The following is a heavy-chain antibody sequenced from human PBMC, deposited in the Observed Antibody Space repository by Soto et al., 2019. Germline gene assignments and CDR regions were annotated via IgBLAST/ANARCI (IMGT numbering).Heavy chain of an antibody. V-gene: IGHV1-8*01. CDR2: VNPNSGDT. CDR1: GYTFSSYD. J-gene: IGHJ4*02. D-gene: IGHD3-9*01. CDR3: ARKGFLDWFLDF. Sequence: QVQLVQSGAEVKKPGASVKVSCRASGYTFSSYDITWARQAAGQGLEWMGWVNPNSGDTDYAQKFQGRVTMTRDTSIRTAYMELSSLRSEDSAVYYCARKGFLDWFLDFWGQGTLVTVSS.